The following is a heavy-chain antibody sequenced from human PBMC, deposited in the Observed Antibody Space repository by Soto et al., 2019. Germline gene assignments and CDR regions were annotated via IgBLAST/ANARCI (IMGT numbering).Heavy chain of an antibody. CDR3: ARGGGPYVWFNEF. CDR1: GGLFSSFA. V-gene: IGHV1-69*01. J-gene: IGHJ4*02. CDR2: IIPVFGTT. D-gene: IGHD3-16*01. Sequence: QEQLVQSGAEVKKPGSSVKVSCKDPGGLFSSFAISWVRQAPGQGLEWMGGIIPVFGTTNYAQKFQGRVTITADESTNTAYMELSSLTSADTAMYYCARGGGPYVWFNEFWGQGTQVTVSS.